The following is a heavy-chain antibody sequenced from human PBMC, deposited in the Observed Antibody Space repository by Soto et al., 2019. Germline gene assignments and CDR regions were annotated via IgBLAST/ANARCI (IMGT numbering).Heavy chain of an antibody. J-gene: IGHJ5*02. CDR3: ARDPYYDFWSGFPSGWFDP. D-gene: IGHD3-3*01. V-gene: IGHV1-69*04. Sequence: GASVKVSCKASGGTFSSYTISWVRQAPGQGLEWMGRIIPILGIANYAQKFQGRVTITADKSTSTAYMELSSLRSEDTAVYYCARDPYYDFWSGFPSGWFDPWGQGTLVTSPQ. CDR1: GGTFSSYT. CDR2: IIPILGIA.